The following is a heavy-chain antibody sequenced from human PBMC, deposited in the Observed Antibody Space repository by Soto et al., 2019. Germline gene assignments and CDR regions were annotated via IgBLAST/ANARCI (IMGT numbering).Heavy chain of an antibody. D-gene: IGHD4-17*01. CDR3: AKGPLYGGGYYGMDV. CDR1: GFTFSSYA. CDR2: ISGSGGST. J-gene: IGHJ6*02. Sequence: GGSLRLSCAASGFTFSSYAMSWVRQAPGKGLEWVSAISGSGGSTYYADSVKGRFTISRDNSKNTLYLQMNSLRAEDTAVYYCAKGPLYGGGYYGMDVWGQGTTVTVSS. V-gene: IGHV3-23*01.